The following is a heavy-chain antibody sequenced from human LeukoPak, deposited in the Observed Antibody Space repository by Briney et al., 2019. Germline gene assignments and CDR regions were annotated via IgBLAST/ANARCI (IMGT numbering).Heavy chain of an antibody. CDR3: ARDAPPYSSGWYGQSENYYFDY. CDR1: GFTFSSYS. Sequence: PGGSLRLSCAASGFTFSSYSMNWVRQAPGKGLEWVSYISSSSTTIYYADSVKGRFTISRDNAKNSLYLQMNSLRAEDTAVYYCARDAPPYSSGWYGQSENYYFDYWGQGTLVTVSS. J-gene: IGHJ4*02. CDR2: ISSSSTTI. D-gene: IGHD6-19*01. V-gene: IGHV3-48*01.